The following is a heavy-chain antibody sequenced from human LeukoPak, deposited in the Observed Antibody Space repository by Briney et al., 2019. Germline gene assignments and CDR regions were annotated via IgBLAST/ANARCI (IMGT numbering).Heavy chain of an antibody. J-gene: IGHJ4*02. D-gene: IGHD2-15*01. CDR3: STGGGTHDY. Sequence: GGSLRLSCAASGLTFNNAWMSWVRQAPGKGLEWVGRIRSGSAGGTTDYGAPVKGRFTISRDDSKNTLYLQMNSLRTEDTAVYYCSTGGGTHDYWGQGTLVTVSS. CDR1: GLTFNNAW. CDR2: IRSGSAGGTT. V-gene: IGHV3-15*01.